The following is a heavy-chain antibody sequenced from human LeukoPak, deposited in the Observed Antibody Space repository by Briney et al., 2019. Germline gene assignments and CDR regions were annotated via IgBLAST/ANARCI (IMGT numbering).Heavy chain of an antibody. Sequence: ASVKVSCKASGYTFTSYDINWVRQATGQGLEWMGWMNPNSGNTGYAQKFRGRVTMTRNTSISTAYMELSSLRSEDTAVYYCAREGRGSGSYSDWFDPWGQGTLVTVSS. CDR3: AREGRGSGSYSDWFDP. J-gene: IGHJ5*02. CDR2: MNPNSGNT. V-gene: IGHV1-8*01. D-gene: IGHD3-10*01. CDR1: GYTFTSYD.